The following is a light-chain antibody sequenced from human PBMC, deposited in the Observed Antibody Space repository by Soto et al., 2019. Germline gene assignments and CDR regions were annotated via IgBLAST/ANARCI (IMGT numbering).Light chain of an antibody. Sequence: DIVLTQSPDSLAVSLGERATINCKSSQSLLSVSNNKNYLTWYQQKPGQPPTLLVYWASTRESGVPDRFSGSGSGTDFTLTISSLQADDVAVYYCQQYYTTPLTFGGGTKVEIK. CDR3: QQYYTTPLT. CDR2: WAS. J-gene: IGKJ4*01. V-gene: IGKV4-1*01. CDR1: QSLLSVSNNKNY.